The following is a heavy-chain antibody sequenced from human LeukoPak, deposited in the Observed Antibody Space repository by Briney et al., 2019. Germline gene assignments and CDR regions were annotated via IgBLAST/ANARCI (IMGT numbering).Heavy chain of an antibody. V-gene: IGHV3-23*01. D-gene: IGHD3-9*01. J-gene: IGHJ3*02. CDR2: ISGSGGST. Sequence: PGGSLRLSCAASGFTFSSYAMSWVRQAPGKGLEWVSAISGSGGSTYYADSVKGRFTISRDNSKNTLYLQMNSLRAEDTAVYYCAKWSQPSYRPRLYITVFFDIWGQGTMVTVSS. CDR3: AKWSQPSYRPRLYITVFFDI. CDR1: GFTFSSYA.